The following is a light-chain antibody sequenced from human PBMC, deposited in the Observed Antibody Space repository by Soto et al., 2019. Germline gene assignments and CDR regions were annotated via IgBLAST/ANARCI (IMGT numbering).Light chain of an antibody. J-gene: IGLJ3*02. V-gene: IGLV2-14*01. Sequence: QSALTQPASVSGSPGQSITISCTGTSSDVGAYNYVSWYQQHPGKAPKLMIYEVSNRPSGVSNRFSGSKSGNTASLTISGLQAEDEGDDYCSSYTRGSTLVFGGGTKLTVL. CDR1: SSDVGAYNY. CDR3: SSYTRGSTLV. CDR2: EVS.